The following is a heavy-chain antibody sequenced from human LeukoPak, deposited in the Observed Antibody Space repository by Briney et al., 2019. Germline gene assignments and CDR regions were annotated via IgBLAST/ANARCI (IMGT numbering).Heavy chain of an antibody. CDR1: GFTFSDYY. CDR2: ISSSGSTI. Sequence: GESLKISCAASGFTFSDYYMSWIRQAPGKGLEWVSYISSSGSTIYYADSVKGRFTISRDSAKNSLYLQMNSLRAEDTAVYYCAKLLGPFLSAANYWGQGTLVTVSS. J-gene: IGHJ4*02. V-gene: IGHV3-11*01. CDR3: AKLLGPFLSAANY. D-gene: IGHD2-2*01.